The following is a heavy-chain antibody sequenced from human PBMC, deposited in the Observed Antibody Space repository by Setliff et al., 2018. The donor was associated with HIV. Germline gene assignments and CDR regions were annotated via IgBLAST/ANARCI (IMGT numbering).Heavy chain of an antibody. D-gene: IGHD2-15*01. CDR2: IRYDGSNK. CDR1: GFTFSSYG. J-gene: IGHJ4*02. V-gene: IGHV3-30*02. Sequence: GESLKISCAASGFTFSSYGMHWVRQAPGKGLEWVAFIRYDGSNKYYADSVKGRFTIPRDNSKNQFSLKMISLSAADSAMYYCATLGSCPNSRCPNYWGQGTLVTVSS. CDR3: ATLGSCPNSRCPNY.